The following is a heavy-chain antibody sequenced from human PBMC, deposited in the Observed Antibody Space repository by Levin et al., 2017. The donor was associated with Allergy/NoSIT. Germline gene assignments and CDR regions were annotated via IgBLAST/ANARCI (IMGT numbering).Heavy chain of an antibody. J-gene: IGHJ3*02. V-gene: IGHV2-70*04. Sequence: ESGPTLVKPTQTLTLTCTFSGISVSTSGMRVSWIRQPPGKALEWLARIDWNDDKFYSPSLKTRLNISKDTSKNQVVLKVTNMDPVDTATYYCVRMGGFGTIDIWGQGTMVTVSS. CDR3: VRMGGFGTIDI. CDR1: GISVSTSGMR. CDR2: IDWNDDK. D-gene: IGHD3-10*01.